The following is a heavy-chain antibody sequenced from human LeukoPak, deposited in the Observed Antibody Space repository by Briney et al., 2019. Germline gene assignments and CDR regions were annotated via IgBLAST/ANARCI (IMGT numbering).Heavy chain of an antibody. CDR1: GFTFSSYS. CDR3: ARVQDWNGFDY. CDR2: VSSSSSYI. V-gene: IGHV3-21*01. Sequence: GGSLRLSCAASGFTFSSYSMNWVRQAPGKGLEWVSSVSSSSSYIYYADSVKGRFTISRDNAKNSLYLQMNSLRAEDTAVYYCARVQDWNGFDYWGQGTLVTVSS. D-gene: IGHD1-1*01. J-gene: IGHJ4*02.